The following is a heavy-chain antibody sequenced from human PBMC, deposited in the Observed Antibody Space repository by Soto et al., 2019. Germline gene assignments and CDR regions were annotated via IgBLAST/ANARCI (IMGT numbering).Heavy chain of an antibody. CDR1: GGSISSSSFH. CDR3: AREWISQWLVRKPPYYFDY. J-gene: IGHJ4*02. D-gene: IGHD6-19*01. CDR2: IYHSGST. Sequence: SETLSLTCTVSGGSISSSSFHWGWIRQPPGKGLEWIGSIYHSGSTNYNPSLKSRVTISVDTSKNQFSLKLSSVTAADTAVYYCAREWISQWLVRKPPYYFDYWGQGTLVTVSS. V-gene: IGHV4-39*07.